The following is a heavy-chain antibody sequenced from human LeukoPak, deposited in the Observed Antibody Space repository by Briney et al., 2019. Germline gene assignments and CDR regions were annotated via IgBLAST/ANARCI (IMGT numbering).Heavy chain of an antibody. D-gene: IGHD3-22*01. CDR1: GGSISSSNW. CDR3: ARDFGRYDSSRADPSDY. V-gene: IGHV4-4*02. J-gene: IGHJ4*02. CDR2: IYHSGST. Sequence: ASGTLSLTCAVSGGSISSSNWWSWVRQPPGKGLEWIGEIYHSGSTNYNPSLKSRVTISVDKSKNQFSLKLSSVTAADTAVYYCARDFGRYDSSRADPSDYWGQGTLVTVSS.